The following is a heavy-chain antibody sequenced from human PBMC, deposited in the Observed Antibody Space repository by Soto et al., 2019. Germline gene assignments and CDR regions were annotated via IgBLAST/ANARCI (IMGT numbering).Heavy chain of an antibody. J-gene: IGHJ6*02. CDR2: ISGSGRTI. Sequence: GGSLRLSCAASGVDFSSEVMCWVRQAPGKGLEWVSSISGSGRTIYHADSMRGRFAISRDNSKNSLYLQLNDLRVDDTAVYYCAKVGPSYYYGMDVWGQGTTVTVSS. D-gene: IGHD1-26*01. V-gene: IGHV3-23*01. CDR3: AKVGPSYYYGMDV. CDR1: GVDFSSEV.